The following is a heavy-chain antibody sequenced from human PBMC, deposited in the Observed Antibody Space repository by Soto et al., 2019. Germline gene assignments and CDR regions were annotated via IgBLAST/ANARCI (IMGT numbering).Heavy chain of an antibody. CDR1: GGAFNNYA. CDR3: AKGMASPGAAYFHYGLNV. D-gene: IGHD1-26*01. CDR2: IVPVFPSV. Sequence: ASVKVSCKASGGAFNNYAIYWVRQAPGQGLEWLGTIVPVFPSVYYAPRFQGRLTITADGSTDTVYMMLTSLKSEDTAVYYCAKGMASPGAAYFHYGLNVRGQGTSVTVSS. V-gene: IGHV1-69*13. J-gene: IGHJ6*02.